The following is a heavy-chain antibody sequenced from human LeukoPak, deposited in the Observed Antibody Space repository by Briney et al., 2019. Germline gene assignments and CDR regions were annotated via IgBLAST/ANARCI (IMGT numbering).Heavy chain of an antibody. D-gene: IGHD3-9*01. V-gene: IGHV4-59*01. J-gene: IGHJ3*02. CDR2: IYYSGST. Sequence: SETLSLTCTVSGGSISSYYWSWIRQPPGKGLEWIGYIYYSGSTNYNPSLKSRVTISVDTSKNQFSLRLSSVAAAGTAVYYWARDLPILTHQTAHAFDIWGQGTMVTVSS. CDR3: ARDLPILTHQTAHAFDI. CDR1: GGSISSYY.